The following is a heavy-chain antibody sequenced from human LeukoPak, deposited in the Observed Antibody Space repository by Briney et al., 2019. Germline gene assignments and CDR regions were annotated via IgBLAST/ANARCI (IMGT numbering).Heavy chain of an antibody. CDR3: ARGVGGGDSASVSLIDY. Sequence: GASVKVSCKASGYTFTSYGISWVRQAPGQGLEWMGWISAYNGNTNYAQKLQGRVTMTTDTSTSTAYMELRSLRSDDTAVYYCARGVGGGDSASVSLIDYWGQGTLVTVSS. V-gene: IGHV1-18*01. J-gene: IGHJ4*02. CDR1: GYTFTSYG. CDR2: ISAYNGNT. D-gene: IGHD2-21*02.